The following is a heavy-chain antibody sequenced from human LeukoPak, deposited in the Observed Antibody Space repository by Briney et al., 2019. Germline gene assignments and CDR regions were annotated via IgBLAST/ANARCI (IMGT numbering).Heavy chain of an antibody. CDR2: IYYSGST. Sequence: SETLSLTCTVSGGSISSYYWSWIRQPPGKGLEWIGYIYYSGSTYYNPSLKSRVTISVDTSKNQFSLKLSSVTAADTAVYYCARDQGYCSSTSCLVASLDYWGQGTLVTVSS. J-gene: IGHJ4*02. V-gene: IGHV4-59*12. D-gene: IGHD2-2*01. CDR3: ARDQGYCSSTSCLVASLDY. CDR1: GGSISSYY.